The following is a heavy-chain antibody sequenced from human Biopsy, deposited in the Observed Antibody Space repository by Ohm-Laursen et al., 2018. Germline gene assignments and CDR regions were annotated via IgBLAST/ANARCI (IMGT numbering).Heavy chain of an antibody. J-gene: IGHJ4*02. CDR2: ISYSGST. CDR3: AKQWSYYESFTQHYRGDFDY. V-gene: IGHV4-59*08. CDR1: GGSISSPY. Sequence: SQTLSLTCSVSGGSISSPYWSWIRQPPGKGLEWIGYISYSGSTSYNPTIKSRVTISADTSKNHLAQTLSSLTAADTAVYFCAKQWSYYESFTQHYRGDFDYWGQGTLVIVSS. D-gene: IGHD3-16*01.